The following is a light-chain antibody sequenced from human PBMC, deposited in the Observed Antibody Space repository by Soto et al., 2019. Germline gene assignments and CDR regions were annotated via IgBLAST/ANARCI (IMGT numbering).Light chain of an antibody. CDR3: QQYYRYPHT. V-gene: IGKV1-8*01. CDR2: AAS. J-gene: IGKJ1*01. Sequence: AIRMTQSPSSFSASTGDRVTITCRASQGISSYLAWYQQKPGKAPKLLIYAASTLQSGVPSRFSGSGSGTDFTLTISCLQSEDFAPYYCQQYYRYPHTFGQGTKVEIK. CDR1: QGISSY.